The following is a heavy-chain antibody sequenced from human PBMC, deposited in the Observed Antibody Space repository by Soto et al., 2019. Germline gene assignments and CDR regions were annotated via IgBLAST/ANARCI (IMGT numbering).Heavy chain of an antibody. CDR1: GFTFSSYA. CDR3: AKSSDYDSSGYYSAEYFQH. D-gene: IGHD3-22*01. CDR2: ISGSGGST. J-gene: IGHJ1*01. Sequence: GGSLRLSCAASGFTFSSYAMSWVRQAPGKGLEWVSAISGSGGSTYYADSVKGRFTISRDNSKNTLYLQMNSLRAEDTAVYYCAKSSDYDSSGYYSAEYFQHWGQGTLVTVSS. V-gene: IGHV3-23*01.